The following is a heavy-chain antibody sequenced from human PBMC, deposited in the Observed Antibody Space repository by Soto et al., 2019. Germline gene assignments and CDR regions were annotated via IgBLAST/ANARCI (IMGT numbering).Heavy chain of an antibody. V-gene: IGHV3-21*06. D-gene: IGHD3-16*01. CDR1: GFTFTPYN. Sequence: EVQRVESGGGLVKPGGSLRLSCAASGFTFTPYNMHWVRQAPGKGLEWVSSITSSSSYKYYADSVKGRFTISRDNAHNALHPLTKRAGACDTHVFYCARFLVAAYVAARRPDYWGQGTLVTVSS. J-gene: IGHJ4*02. CDR3: ARFLVAAYVAARRPDY. CDR2: ITSSSSYK.